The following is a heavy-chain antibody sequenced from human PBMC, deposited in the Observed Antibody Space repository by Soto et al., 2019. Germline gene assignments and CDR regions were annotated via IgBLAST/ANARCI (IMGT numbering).Heavy chain of an antibody. D-gene: IGHD3-22*01. CDR1: GGNIISGGCC. CDR3: ARGGRENYYDSSGYYYFDAFDI. CDR2: IYYSGST. V-gene: IGHV4-30-4*01. Sequence: PSETLSLTCTVAGGNIISGGCCWSWNRQPPGKGLEWIGYIYYSGSTYYNPSLKSRVTISVDTSKTQFSLKLSSVTAADTAVYYCARGGRENYYDSSGYYYFDAFDIWGKGTMVTVSS. J-gene: IGHJ3*02.